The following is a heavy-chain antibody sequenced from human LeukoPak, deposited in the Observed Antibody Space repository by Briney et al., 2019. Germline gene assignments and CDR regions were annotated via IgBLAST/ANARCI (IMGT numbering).Heavy chain of an antibody. Sequence: SETLSLTCAVYGGSFSGYYWSWIRQPPGKGLEWIGEINHSGTTNYNPSLKSRVPISVDTSKNQFSLKLSSVTAADTAVYYCARGRLRYSSGWYSSPSDYWGQGTLVTVSS. J-gene: IGHJ4*02. CDR1: GGSFSGYY. CDR2: INHSGTT. V-gene: IGHV4-34*01. CDR3: ARGRLRYSSGWYSSPSDY. D-gene: IGHD6-19*01.